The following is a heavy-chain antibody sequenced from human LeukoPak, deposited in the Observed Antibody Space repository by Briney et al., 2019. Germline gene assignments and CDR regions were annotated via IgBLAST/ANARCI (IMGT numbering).Heavy chain of an antibody. Sequence: GGSLRLSCAASGFTFNDYWMHWVRQAPGKGLVWVSHINNDGSITSYADSVKGRFTVSRDNTKSTVFLQMNSLRVEDTAVYYCARGPPGFRVGDYWGQGTLVTVSS. J-gene: IGHJ4*02. V-gene: IGHV3-74*01. CDR2: INNDGSIT. D-gene: IGHD1-1*01. CDR1: GFTFNDYW. CDR3: ARGPPGFRVGDY.